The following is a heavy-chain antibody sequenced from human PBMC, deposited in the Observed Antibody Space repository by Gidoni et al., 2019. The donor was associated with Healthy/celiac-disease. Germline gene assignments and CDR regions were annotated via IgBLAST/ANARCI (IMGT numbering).Heavy chain of an antibody. D-gene: IGHD2-2*01. J-gene: IGHJ6*02. CDR3: AANPGYCSSTSCYGWDYYYYGMDV. V-gene: IGHV1-58*01. Sequence: QMQLVQSGPEVKKPGTSVTVSCQASGFTFTSSAVQWVRQARGQRLEWIGWIVVGSGNTNYAQKFQERVTITRDMSTSTAYMELSSLRSEDTAVYYCAANPGYCSSTSCYGWDYYYYGMDVWGQGTTVTVSS. CDR1: GFTFTSSA. CDR2: IVVGSGNT.